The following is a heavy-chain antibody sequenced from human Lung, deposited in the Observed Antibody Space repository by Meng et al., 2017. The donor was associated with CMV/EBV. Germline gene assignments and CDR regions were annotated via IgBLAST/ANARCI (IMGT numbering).Heavy chain of an antibody. CDR1: GGSINSGGYY. D-gene: IGHD3-22*01. V-gene: IGHV4-31*03. J-gene: IGHJ4*02. CDR2: IYHSGTT. CDR3: ARAQYYYDSSAFFEY. Sequence: LRLSCTVSGGSINSGGYYWSWIRQHPGKGLEWIGHIYHSGTTSYNPSLKSRVSISVDTSKKQFSLKLSSTTAADTAVYYCARAQYYYDSSAFFEYWGQGALVTFSS.